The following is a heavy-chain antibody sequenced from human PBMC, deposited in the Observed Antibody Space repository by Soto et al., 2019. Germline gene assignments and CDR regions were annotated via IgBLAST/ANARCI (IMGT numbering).Heavy chain of an antibody. D-gene: IGHD3-16*01. V-gene: IGHV4-61*01. CDR3: AKGITDTGGYYYYSMDV. J-gene: IGHJ6*02. Sequence: ETLSLTCAVSGGSISSSYYWSWIRQPPGKGLEWIGYIYHSGSTNYNPSLKSRVLISIDTSRNQFSLKLNSVTAADTAVYYCAKGITDTGGYYYYSMDVWGQGTAVTVSS. CDR1: GGSISSSYY. CDR2: IYHSGST.